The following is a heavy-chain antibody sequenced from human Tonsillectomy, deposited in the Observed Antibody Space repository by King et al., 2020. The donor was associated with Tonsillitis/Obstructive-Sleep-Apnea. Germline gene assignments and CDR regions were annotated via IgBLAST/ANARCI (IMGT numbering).Heavy chain of an antibody. CDR3: ARRQGPGATSSYYYYGMDV. J-gene: IGHJ6*02. V-gene: IGHV3-64*01. CDR1: GFTFSSYA. CDR2: ISSNGGST. D-gene: IGHD1-26*01. Sequence: VQLVESGGGLVQPGGSLRLSCAASGFTFSSYAMHWVRQAPGKGLEYVSAISSNGGSTYYANSVKGRFTISRDNSKNTLYLQMGSLRAEDMAVYYCARRQGPGATSSYYYYGMDVWGQGTTVTVSS.